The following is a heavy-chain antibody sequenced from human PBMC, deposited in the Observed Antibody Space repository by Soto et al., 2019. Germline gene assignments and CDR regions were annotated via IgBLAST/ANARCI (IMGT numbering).Heavy chain of an antibody. V-gene: IGHV1-69*13. Sequence: GASVKVSCKASGGTFSSYAISWVRQAPGQGLEWMGGIIPIFGTANYAQKFQGRVTITADESTSTAYMELSSLRSEDTAVYYWARARGYSGYDEDYYGMDVWGQGTTVTVSS. D-gene: IGHD5-12*01. CDR2: IIPIFGTA. J-gene: IGHJ6*02. CDR1: GGTFSSYA. CDR3: ARARGYSGYDEDYYGMDV.